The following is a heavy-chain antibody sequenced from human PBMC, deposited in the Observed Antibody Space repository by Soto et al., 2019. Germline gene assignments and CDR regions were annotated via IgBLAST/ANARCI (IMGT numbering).Heavy chain of an antibody. J-gene: IGHJ5*02. Sequence: QVQLVQSGAEVKKPGSSVKVSCKASGGTFSSYTISWVRQAPGQGLEWMGRIIPILGIANYGQKFQGRLTFTADISTSTAYMELSSLRFDDTAVYSCAGGYGYPHNCFDPGGQGTLVTVSS. CDR2: IIPILGIA. V-gene: IGHV1-69*02. CDR3: AGGYGYPHNCFDP. CDR1: GGTFSSYT. D-gene: IGHD4-17*01.